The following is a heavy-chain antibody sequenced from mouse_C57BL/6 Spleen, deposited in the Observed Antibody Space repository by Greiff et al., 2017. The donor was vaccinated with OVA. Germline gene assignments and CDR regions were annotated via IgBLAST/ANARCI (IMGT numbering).Heavy chain of an antibody. Sequence: QVQLQQPGAELVKPGASVKLSCKASGYTFTSYWMQWVKQRPGQGLEWIGEIDPSDSYTNYNQKFKGKATLTVDTSSSTAYMQLSSLTSEASAVYYCARKEDYDEAMDYWGQGTSVTVSS. D-gene: IGHD2-4*01. CDR1: GYTFTSYW. J-gene: IGHJ4*01. V-gene: IGHV1-50*01. CDR2: IDPSDSYT. CDR3: ARKEDYDEAMDY.